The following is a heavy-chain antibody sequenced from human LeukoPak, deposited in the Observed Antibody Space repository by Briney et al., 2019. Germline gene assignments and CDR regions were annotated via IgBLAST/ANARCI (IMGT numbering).Heavy chain of an antibody. CDR3: ARIMAGSAEYFQH. J-gene: IGHJ1*01. V-gene: IGHV4-61*02. D-gene: IGHD6-19*01. CDR2: IYTSGST. Sequence: NPSETLSLTCTVSGGSISSGSYYWSWIRQPAGKGLEWIGRIYTSGSTNYNPSLKSRVTISVDTSKNQFSLKLSSVTAADTAVYYCARIMAGSAEYFQHWGQGTLVTVSS. CDR1: GGSISSGSYY.